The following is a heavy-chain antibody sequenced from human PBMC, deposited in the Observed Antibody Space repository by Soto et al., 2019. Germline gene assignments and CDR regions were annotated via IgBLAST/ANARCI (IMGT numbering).Heavy chain of an antibody. CDR2: ISDDGTNK. J-gene: IGHJ4*02. V-gene: IGHV3-30-3*01. CDR1: GFTFSTYA. Sequence: GGSLRLSCAASGFTFSTYAMHWVRQAPGKGLEWVATISDDGTNKYYADSVKGRFTISRDNAKNSLYLQMNSLRAEDTAVYYCVRRGDYWGQGTLVTVSS. CDR3: VRRGDY. D-gene: IGHD3-10*01.